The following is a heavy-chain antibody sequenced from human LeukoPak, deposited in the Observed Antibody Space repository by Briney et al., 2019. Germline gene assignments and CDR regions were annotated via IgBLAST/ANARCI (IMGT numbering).Heavy chain of an antibody. J-gene: IGHJ4*02. D-gene: IGHD6-13*01. CDR3: ARGRGAAAGTFDY. CDR1: GFTFSSYA. Sequence: GSLRLSCAASGFTFSSYAMHWVRQAPGKGLEWVAVISYDGSNKYYADSVKGRFTISRDNSKNTLYLQMNSLRAEDTAVYYCARGRGAAAGTFDYWGQGTLVTVSS. V-gene: IGHV3-30*04. CDR2: ISYDGSNK.